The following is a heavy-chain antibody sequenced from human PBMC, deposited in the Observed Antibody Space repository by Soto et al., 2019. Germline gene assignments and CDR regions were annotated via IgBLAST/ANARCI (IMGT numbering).Heavy chain of an antibody. D-gene: IGHD2-15*01. CDR2: INHSGST. CDR1: GGSFSGYY. V-gene: IGHV4-34*01. J-gene: IGHJ4*02. CDR3: ARGGDCSGGSCYDFDY. Sequence: QVQLQQWGAGLLKPSETLSLTCAVYGGSFSGYYWSWIRQPPGKGLEWIGEINHSGSTNYNPSLKSRVTISVDTSKNQCSLKLSSVTAADTAVYYCARGGDCSGGSCYDFDYWGQGTLVTVSS.